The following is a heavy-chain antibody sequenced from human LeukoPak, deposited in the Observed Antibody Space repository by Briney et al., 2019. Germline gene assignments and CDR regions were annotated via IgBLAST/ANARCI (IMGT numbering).Heavy chain of an antibody. D-gene: IGHD3-22*01. J-gene: IGHJ4*02. CDR2: IGGSGGST. CDR1: GFTFSTYA. V-gene: IGHV3-23*01. CDR3: AKDRGRYYDSSGYYWGYYFDS. Sequence: GGSLRLSCAASGFTFSTYAVNWVRQAPGKGLEWVSTIGGSGGSTYYADSVKGRFTISRDNSKNTLYLQMSSLRAEDTAVYYCAKDRGRYYDSSGYYWGYYFDSWGQGILVTVSS.